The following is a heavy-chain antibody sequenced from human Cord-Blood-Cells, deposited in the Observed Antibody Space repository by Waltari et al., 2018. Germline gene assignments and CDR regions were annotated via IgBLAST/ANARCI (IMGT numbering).Heavy chain of an antibody. Sequence: QVQLVQSGAEVKKPGASVKVSCKASGYTFTSYGISWVRQALGHGLEWMGWTSAYNGNTNYAQQLQGRVTMTTDTSTSTAYMELRSLRSDDTAVYYCARETLATGDRYAFDIWGQGTMVTVSS. CDR3: ARETLATGDRYAFDI. D-gene: IGHD7-27*01. CDR2: TSAYNGNT. V-gene: IGHV1-18*01. CDR1: GYTFTSYG. J-gene: IGHJ3*02.